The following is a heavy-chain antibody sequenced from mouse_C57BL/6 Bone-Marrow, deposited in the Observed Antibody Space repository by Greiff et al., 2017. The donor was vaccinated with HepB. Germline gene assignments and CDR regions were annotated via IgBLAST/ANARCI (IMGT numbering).Heavy chain of an antibody. Sequence: QVQLQQPGAELVKPGASVKMSCKASGYTFTSYWITWVKQRPGQGLEWIGDIYPGSGSTNYNEKFKSKATLTVDTSSSTAYMQLISLTSEDSAVYYCARKRITTVVAPFDYWGQGTTLTVSS. CDR1: GYTFTSYW. V-gene: IGHV1-55*01. J-gene: IGHJ2*01. CDR3: ARKRITTVVAPFDY. CDR2: IYPGSGST. D-gene: IGHD1-1*01.